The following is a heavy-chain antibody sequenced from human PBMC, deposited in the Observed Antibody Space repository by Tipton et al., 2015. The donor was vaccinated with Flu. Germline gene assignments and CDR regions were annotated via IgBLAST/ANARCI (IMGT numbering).Heavy chain of an antibody. J-gene: IGHJ6*02. D-gene: IGHD5-12*01. V-gene: IGHV5-51*01. Sequence: QLVQSGAEVKKPGESLKISCKGSGYSFTSYWIGWVRQMPGKGLEWMGIIYPGDSDTRYSPPFHGPVTISADKSISTAYLPWSSLKASDTAMYYCARQRYSGDDGYYYYGMDVWGQGTTVTVSS. CDR2: IYPGDSDT. CDR3: ARQRYSGDDGYYYYGMDV. CDR1: GYSFTSYW.